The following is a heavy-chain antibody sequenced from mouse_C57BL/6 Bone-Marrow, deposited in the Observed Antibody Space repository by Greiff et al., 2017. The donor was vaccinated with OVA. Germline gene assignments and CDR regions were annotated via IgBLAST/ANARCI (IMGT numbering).Heavy chain of an antibody. D-gene: IGHD1-1*01. CDR3: ARDDYYGSKGYFDV. V-gene: IGHV1-54*01. Sequence: VQLVESGAELVRPGTSVKVSCKASGYAFTNYLIEWVKQRPGQGLEWIGVINPGSGGTNYNEKFKGKATLTADKSSSTAYMQLSSLTSEDSAVYFCARDDYYGSKGYFDVWGTGTTVTVSS. J-gene: IGHJ1*03. CDR2: INPGSGGT. CDR1: GYAFTNYL.